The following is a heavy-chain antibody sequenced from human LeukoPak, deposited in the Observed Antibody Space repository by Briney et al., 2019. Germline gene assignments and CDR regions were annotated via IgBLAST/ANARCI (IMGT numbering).Heavy chain of an antibody. V-gene: IGHV4-39*01. CDR3: ARAQGSGYDGSDY. CDR2: IYYSGST. Sequence: SETLSLTCTVFVGSISSSSYYWGWIRQPPGKGLEWIGSIYYSGSTYYNPSLKSRVTISVDTSKNQFSLKLSSVAAADTAVYYCARAQGSGYDGSDYWGQGTLVTVSS. D-gene: IGHD5-12*01. J-gene: IGHJ4*02. CDR1: VGSISSSSYY.